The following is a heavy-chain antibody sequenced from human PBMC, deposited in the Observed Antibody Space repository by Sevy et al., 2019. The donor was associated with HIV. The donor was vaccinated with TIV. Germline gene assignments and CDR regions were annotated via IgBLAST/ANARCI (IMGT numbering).Heavy chain of an antibody. CDR1: GFTFSSYW. CDR2: IKQDGSEK. D-gene: IGHD5-12*01. V-gene: IGHV3-7*01. CDR3: ARAAKSGYDQTYFDY. Sequence: GGSLRLSCAASGFTFSSYWMSWVRQAPGKGLEWVANIKQDGSEKYYVDSVKDRFTISRDNAKNSLYLQMNSLRAEDTAVYYCARAAKSGYDQTYFDYWGQGTLVTVSS. J-gene: IGHJ4*02.